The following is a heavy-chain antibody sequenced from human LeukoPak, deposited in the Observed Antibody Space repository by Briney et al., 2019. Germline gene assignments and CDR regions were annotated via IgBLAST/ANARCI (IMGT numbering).Heavy chain of an antibody. D-gene: IGHD3-10*01. CDR1: GYTFTSYD. Sequence: GASVNVSCKASGYTFTSYDINWVRQATGQGLEWMGWMNPNSGNTGYAQKFQGRVTMTRNTSISTAYMELSSLRSEDTAVYYCARVPITMVRGVIYDYYGMDVWGQGTTVTVSS. J-gene: IGHJ6*02. CDR2: MNPNSGNT. V-gene: IGHV1-8*01. CDR3: ARVPITMVRGVIYDYYGMDV.